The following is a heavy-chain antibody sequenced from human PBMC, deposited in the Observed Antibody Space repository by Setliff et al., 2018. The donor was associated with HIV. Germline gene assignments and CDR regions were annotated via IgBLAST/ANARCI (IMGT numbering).Heavy chain of an antibody. V-gene: IGHV3-30*02. CDR3: AKDSARIDFWSGEYIDNHYGMDV. D-gene: IGHD3-3*01. J-gene: IGHJ6*02. CDR2: ISIDGDYK. CDR1: GFTFSTYG. Sequence: GGSLRLSCATSGFTFSTYGMHWVRQAPGKGLEWVAFISIDGDYKYYADSVKGRFTISRSDSRSTVHLQMNSLRREDTAMYYCAKDSARIDFWSGEYIDNHYGMDVWGQGTTVTVSS.